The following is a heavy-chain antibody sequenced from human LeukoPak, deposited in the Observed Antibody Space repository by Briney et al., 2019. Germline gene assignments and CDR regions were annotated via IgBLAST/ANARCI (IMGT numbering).Heavy chain of an antibody. CDR3: ARVGATQVLPGPGYYFDY. CDR1: GGSISSGSYY. D-gene: IGHD1-26*01. Sequence: TLSLTCTVSGGSISSGSYYWSWIRQPAGKGLEWIGRIYTSGSTHYNPSLKSRVTISVDTSKNQFSLKLSSVTAADTAVYYCARVGATQVLPGPGYYFDYWGQGTLVTVSS. J-gene: IGHJ4*02. CDR2: IYTSGST. V-gene: IGHV4-61*02.